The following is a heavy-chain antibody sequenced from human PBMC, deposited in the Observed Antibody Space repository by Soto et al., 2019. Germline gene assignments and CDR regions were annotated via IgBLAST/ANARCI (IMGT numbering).Heavy chain of an antibody. D-gene: IGHD3-10*01. Sequence: QLVQSGTEVRKPGASVKISCQASGYTFSNYYLHWLRQAPGQGLEWMGTLSPTGASTSYAHKFQDRVTMTTDTSTPTVFMELNSLRSDDTAVYYCTRGESFDLWGQGTLVAVSS. J-gene: IGHJ4*02. CDR1: GYTFSNYY. CDR3: TRGESFDL. V-gene: IGHV1-46*03. CDR2: LSPTGAST.